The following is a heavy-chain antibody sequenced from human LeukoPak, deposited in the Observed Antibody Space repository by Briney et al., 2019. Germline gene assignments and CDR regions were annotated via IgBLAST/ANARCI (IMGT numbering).Heavy chain of an antibody. CDR3: ARVGHCSGGRCYPYFDY. J-gene: IGHJ4*02. CDR1: GYTFTGYY. CDR2: INPNSGGT. V-gene: IGHV1-2*06. D-gene: IGHD2-15*01. Sequence: ASVKVSCKASGYTFTGYYMHWVLQAPGQGLEWMGRINPNSGGTNYAQKFQGRVTMTRDTSISTAYMELSRLRSDDTAVYYCARVGHCSGGRCYPYFDYWGQGTLVTVSS.